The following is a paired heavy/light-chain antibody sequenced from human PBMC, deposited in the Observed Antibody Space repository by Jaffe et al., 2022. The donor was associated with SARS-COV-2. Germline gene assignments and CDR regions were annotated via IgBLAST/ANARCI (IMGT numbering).Light chain of an antibody. CDR3: QQYDTLTT. Sequence: DIQMTQSPSTLSASVGDRVIITCRASQNIRDWLAWYQQKPGKAPKLLISRASNLQSGAPSRFSGSGSGTEFTLTISSLQPDDFATYFCQQYDTLTTFGPGTKVDIK. V-gene: IGKV1-5*03. CDR2: RAS. J-gene: IGKJ3*01. CDR1: QNIRDW.
Heavy chain of an antibody. CDR1: GFTFSSHA. J-gene: IGHJ5*02. V-gene: IGHV3-23*04. Sequence: EVQLVESGGSLVRPGGSLRLSCATSGFTFSSHALSWVRQAPGTGLEWVSVISGSGDATYHADSVKGRFTISKDNSKSTLYLQMNTLRAEDTAIYYCVKSDCSTIFCRLFVSWGQGTLVTVSS. CDR2: ISGSGDAT. CDR3: VKSDCSTIFCRLFVS. D-gene: IGHD2-2*01.